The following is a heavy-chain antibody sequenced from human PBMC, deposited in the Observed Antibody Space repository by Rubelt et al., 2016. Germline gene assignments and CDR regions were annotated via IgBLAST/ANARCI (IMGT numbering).Heavy chain of an antibody. J-gene: IGHJ3*02. CDR1: GYTFTSYG. Sequence: QVQLVQSGAEVKKPGASVKVSCKASGYTFTSYGISWVRQAPGQGLEWMGWISAYHGNTNYAQKLQGRVTMTTDTSTRTAYMELRSLRSDDTAVYYCARDRTWLVPGLDAFDIWGQGTMVTVSS. V-gene: IGHV1-18*01. CDR2: ISAYHGNT. D-gene: IGHD6-19*01. CDR3: ARDRTWLVPGLDAFDI.